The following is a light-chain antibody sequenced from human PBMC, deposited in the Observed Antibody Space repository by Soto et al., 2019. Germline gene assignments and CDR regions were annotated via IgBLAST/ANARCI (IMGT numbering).Light chain of an antibody. CDR1: QSVLYRSNTKNY. V-gene: IGKV4-1*01. J-gene: IGKJ1*01. CDR3: QQYYSLPPT. CDR2: WAS. Sequence: DIVMTQSPDSLAVSLGERATINCKSSQSVLYRSNTKNYLAWYQQKPGQPPNLLIYWASTRESGVPDRLSGSGSGTDFTLTISSLHAEDVAVYYCQQYYSLPPTFGQGTKVEIK.